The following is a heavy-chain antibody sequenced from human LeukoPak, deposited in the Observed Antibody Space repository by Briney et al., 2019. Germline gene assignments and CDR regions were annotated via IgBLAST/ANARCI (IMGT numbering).Heavy chain of an antibody. CDR3: ARDRVEQLVRAYYYYYGMDV. D-gene: IGHD6-13*01. J-gene: IGHJ6*02. Sequence: ASVKVSCKAPGYTFTSYGISWVRQAPGQGLEWMGWISAYNGNTNYAQKLQGRVTMTTDTSTSTAYMELRSLRSDDTAVYYCARDRVEQLVRAYYYYYGMDVWGQGTTVTVSS. CDR1: GYTFTSYG. CDR2: ISAYNGNT. V-gene: IGHV1-18*01.